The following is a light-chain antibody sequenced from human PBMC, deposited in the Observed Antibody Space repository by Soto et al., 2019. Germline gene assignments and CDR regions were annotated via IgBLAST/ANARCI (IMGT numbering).Light chain of an antibody. CDR3: QQYGSSKWT. CDR2: GAS. CDR1: QSVSSSY. V-gene: IGKV3-20*01. Sequence: EMGWTQSPGTLSLSPGERATLSCRASQSVSSSYLAWYQQKPGQAPRLLIYGASSRATGIPDRFSGSGSGTDFTLTISRLEPEDFAVYYCQQYGSSKWTFGQGTKV. J-gene: IGKJ1*01.